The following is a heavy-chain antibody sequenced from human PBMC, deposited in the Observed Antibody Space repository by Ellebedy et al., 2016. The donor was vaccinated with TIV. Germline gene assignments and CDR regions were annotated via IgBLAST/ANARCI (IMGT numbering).Heavy chain of an antibody. CDR1: GYIFTANY. J-gene: IGHJ6*02. Sequence: ASVKVSCKASGYIFTANYIHWVRQAPGQGLEWMGWINPDSGTTNFAQKFQGRVTMTRDTSVNTAYMELSRLQSDDTAMYYCARVLRATSGMDVWGQGTTVTVS. CDR2: INPDSGTT. D-gene: IGHD4/OR15-4a*01. V-gene: IGHV1-2*02. CDR3: ARVLRATSGMDV.